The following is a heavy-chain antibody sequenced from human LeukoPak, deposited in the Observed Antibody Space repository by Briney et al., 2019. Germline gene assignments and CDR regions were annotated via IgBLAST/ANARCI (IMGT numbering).Heavy chain of an antibody. J-gene: IGHJ4*02. Sequence: PSETLSLACTVSGGSISSGSYYWSWIRQPPGKGLEWIGYIYYSGSTCYNPSLKSRVTISVDTSKNQFSLKLSSVTAADTAVYYCAREPLRRAGTTGGSYHFDYWGQGTLVTVSS. V-gene: IGHV4-30-4*08. CDR3: AREPLRRAGTTGGSYHFDY. D-gene: IGHD1-7*01. CDR1: GGSISSGSYY. CDR2: IYYSGST.